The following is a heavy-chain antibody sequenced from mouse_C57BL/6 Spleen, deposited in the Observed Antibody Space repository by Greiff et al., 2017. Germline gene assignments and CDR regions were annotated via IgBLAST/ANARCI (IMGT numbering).Heavy chain of an antibody. CDR1: GFTFSDYG. CDR3: ARTLLRGAMDY. V-gene: IGHV5-17*01. J-gene: IGHJ4*01. Sequence: EVKLMESGGGLVKPGGSLKLSCAASGFTFSDYGMHWVRQAPEKGLEWVAYISSGSSTIYYADTVKGRFTISRDNAKNTLFLQMTSLRSEDTAMYYCARTLLRGAMDYWGQGTSVTVSS. D-gene: IGHD1-1*01. CDR2: ISSGSSTI.